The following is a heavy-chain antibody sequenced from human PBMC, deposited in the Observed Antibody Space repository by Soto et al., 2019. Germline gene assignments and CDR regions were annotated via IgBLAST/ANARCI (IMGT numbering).Heavy chain of an antibody. D-gene: IGHD4-17*01. J-gene: IGHJ3*02. CDR3: ARGLGFYGDYKRPDAFDI. V-gene: IGHV1-69*02. CDR2: IIPILGIA. CDR1: GGTFSSYT. Sequence: QVQLVQSGAEVKKPGSSVKVSCKASGGTFSSYTISWVRQAPGQGLEWMGRIIPILGIAKYEQKFQGRATITADKSTSTAYMELSSLRSQDTAVYYCARGLGFYGDYKRPDAFDIWGQGTMVTVSS.